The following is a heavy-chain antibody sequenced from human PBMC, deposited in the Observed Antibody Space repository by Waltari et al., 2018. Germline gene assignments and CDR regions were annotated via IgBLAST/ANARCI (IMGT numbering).Heavy chain of an antibody. CDR3: ARQTLGYCTSAACRRLEK. CDR2: MYHDGTT. D-gene: IGHD2-2*03. V-gene: IGHV4-38-2*01. CDR1: GYFINTGFF. J-gene: IGHJ1*01. Sequence: QVQLQESGPGLVRPSETLSLTCDVSGYFINTGFFWGWIRQPPGKGLEWIGNMYHDGTTYYNPSLKHRLMISLDTSKNQISLRLNFVDAADTAVYYCARQTLGYCTSAACRRLEKWGQGILVTVSS.